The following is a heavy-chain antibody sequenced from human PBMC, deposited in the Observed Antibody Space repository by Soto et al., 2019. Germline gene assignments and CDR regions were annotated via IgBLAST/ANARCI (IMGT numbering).Heavy chain of an antibody. D-gene: IGHD3-22*01. Sequence: ASVKVSCKASGYTFTSYYMHWVRQAPGQGLEWMGIINPSGGSTSYAQKFQGRVTMTRDTSTSTVYMELSSLRSEDTAVYYCARTPTTYYYDSSGAGGSYYFDYWGQGTLVTVSS. CDR2: INPSGGST. CDR3: ARTPTTYYYDSSGAGGSYYFDY. J-gene: IGHJ4*02. V-gene: IGHV1-46*01. CDR1: GYTFTSYY.